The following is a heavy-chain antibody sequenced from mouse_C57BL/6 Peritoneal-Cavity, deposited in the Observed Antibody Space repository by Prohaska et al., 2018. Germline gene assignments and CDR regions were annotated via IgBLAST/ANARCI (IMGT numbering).Heavy chain of an antibody. CDR2: IYWDDDK. J-gene: IGHJ2*01. V-gene: IGHV8-12*01. Sequence: QATLKESGPAILQSSQTLSLTCSSSGFSLSTSGMGVSWIRQPSGKGLEWLAHIYWDDDKRYNPSLKSRLTISKDTSRNQVFLKITSVDTADTATYYCARRENDSYVYYGGQGTTLTVSS. D-gene: IGHD1-1*01. CDR1: GFSLSTSGMG. CDR3: ARRENDSYVYY.